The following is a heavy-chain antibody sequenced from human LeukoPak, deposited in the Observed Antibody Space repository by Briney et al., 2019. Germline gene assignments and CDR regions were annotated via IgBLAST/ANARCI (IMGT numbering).Heavy chain of an antibody. D-gene: IGHD3-3*01. CDR1: GGTFSSYA. CDR2: IIPIFGTA. V-gene: IGHV1-69*13. CDR3: VRGSPRDWSGYLDFYYYYYMDV. J-gene: IGHJ6*03. Sequence: SVKVSCKASGGTFSSYAISWVRQAPGQGLEWMGGIIPIFGTANYAQKFQGRVTITADESTSTAYMELSSLRSEDTAVYYCVRGSPRDWSGYLDFYYYYYMDVWGKGTTVTVSS.